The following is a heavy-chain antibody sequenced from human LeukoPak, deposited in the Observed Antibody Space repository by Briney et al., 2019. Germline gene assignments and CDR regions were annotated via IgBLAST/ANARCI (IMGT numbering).Heavy chain of an antibody. Sequence: GGSLRLSCAASGFTFSSYAMSWVCQAPGKGLEWVSTTSDNAGSTRYADSVKGRFTISRDNSKNTLYLQMNSLRAEDTALYFCPNLGCSSTSCYANRWGQGTLVTVSS. J-gene: IGHJ4*02. CDR1: GFTFSSYA. CDR2: TSDNAGST. CDR3: PNLGCSSTSCYANR. V-gene: IGHV3-23*01. D-gene: IGHD2-2*01.